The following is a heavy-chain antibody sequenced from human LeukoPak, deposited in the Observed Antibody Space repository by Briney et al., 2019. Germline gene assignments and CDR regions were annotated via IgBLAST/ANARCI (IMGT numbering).Heavy chain of an antibody. CDR2: IYYTGST. V-gene: IGHV4-39*01. D-gene: IGHD3-3*01. CDR1: GDSISSGSSY. J-gene: IGHJ3*02. CDR3: ARFYDFWSGNRAFDI. Sequence: SETLSLTCTVSGDSISSGSSYWGWIRQPPGKGLEWIGSIYYTGSTYSNPSLKSRVTISVDTSKNQFSLKLSSVTAADTAVYYCARFYDFWSGNRAFDIWGQGTMVTVSS.